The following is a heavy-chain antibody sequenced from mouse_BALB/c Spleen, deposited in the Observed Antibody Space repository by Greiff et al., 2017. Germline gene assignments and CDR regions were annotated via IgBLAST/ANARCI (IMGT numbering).Heavy chain of an antibody. V-gene: IGHV5-6*02. CDR2: ISSGGSYT. CDR1: GFTFSSYG. Sequence: EVKLMESGGDLVKPGGSLKLSCAASGFTFSSYGMSWVRQTPDKRLEWVATISSGGSYTYYPDSVKGRFTISRDNAKNTLYLQMSSLKSEDTAMYYCARRYTTVVATGAMDYWGQGTSVTVSA. D-gene: IGHD1-1*01. J-gene: IGHJ4*01. CDR3: ARRYTTVVATGAMDY.